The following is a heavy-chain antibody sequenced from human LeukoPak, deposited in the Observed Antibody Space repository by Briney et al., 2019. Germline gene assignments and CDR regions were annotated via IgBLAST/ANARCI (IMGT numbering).Heavy chain of an antibody. J-gene: IGHJ5*02. D-gene: IGHD2-2*01. CDR2: MNPNSGNT. CDR1: GYIFTNYD. CDR3: ARGLKYCSTTSCPNWYDP. V-gene: IGHV1-8*01. Sequence: ASVKVSCKASGYIFTNYDIHWVRQTPAQGLEWMGWMNPNSGNTAYPQQFQDRVSMTSNKSISTAYMELGSLTSEDTAVYFCARGLKYCSTTSCPNWYDPWGQGTLVTVSS.